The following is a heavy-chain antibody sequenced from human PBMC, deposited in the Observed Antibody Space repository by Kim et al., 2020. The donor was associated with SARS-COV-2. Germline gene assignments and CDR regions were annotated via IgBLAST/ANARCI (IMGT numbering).Heavy chain of an antibody. CDR3: AGDPWSRLRGLTYSYDGMDV. CDR2: ISYDGSNN. V-gene: IGHV3-30-3*01. Sequence: GGSLRLSCAASGFTFSSCAIHWVRQAPGKGLEWVAVISYDGSNNNYAASVKGRFTISRDNSKNTLYLQMNSLRAEDTARYYCAGDPWSRLRGLTYSYDGMDVWGQGTTVTVSS. CDR1: GFTFSSCA. D-gene: IGHD3-10*01. J-gene: IGHJ6*02.